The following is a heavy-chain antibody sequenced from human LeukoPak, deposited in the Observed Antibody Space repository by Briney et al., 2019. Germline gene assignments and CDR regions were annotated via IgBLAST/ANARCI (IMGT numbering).Heavy chain of an antibody. Sequence: GGSLRLSCGASRFTFNDYYMSWIRQAPGKGLEWLSYINIGGTNTHYADSVKGRFTISRDNAKKSLYLEMNNLRAEDTAVYYCATDGAGFDTWGQGVLVTVSS. V-gene: IGHV3-11*01. CDR1: RFTFNDYY. J-gene: IGHJ5*02. CDR3: ATDGAGFDT. CDR2: INIGGTNT.